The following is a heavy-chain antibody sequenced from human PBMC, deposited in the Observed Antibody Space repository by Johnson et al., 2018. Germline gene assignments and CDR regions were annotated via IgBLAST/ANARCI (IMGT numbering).Heavy chain of an antibody. CDR2: ISWNSGTI. V-gene: IGHV3-9*01. J-gene: IGHJ1*01. Sequence: EVQLVESGGGLIQPGGSLRLSCAASGFTFDDYAMHWVRQAPGKGLEWVSGISWNSGTIGYADSVRGRFTISRDNAKNSLYLQKNSLRAEDTALYYCTKAHSSGWYTYFQYWGQGTLVTVSS. CDR3: TKAHSSGWYTYFQY. CDR1: GFTFDDYA. D-gene: IGHD6-19*01.